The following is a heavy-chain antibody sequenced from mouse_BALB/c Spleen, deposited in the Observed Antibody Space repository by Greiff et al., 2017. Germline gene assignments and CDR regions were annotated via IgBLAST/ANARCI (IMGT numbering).Heavy chain of an antibody. J-gene: IGHJ3*01. CDR2: ISYSGST. Sequence: VQLQQSGPGLVKPSQSLSLTCTVTGYSITSDYAWNWIRQFPGNKLEWMGYISYSGSTSYNPSLKSRISITRDTSKNQFFLQLNSVTTEDTATYYCATYGSSPFAYWGQGTLVTVSA. V-gene: IGHV3-2*02. D-gene: IGHD1-1*01. CDR1: GYSITSDYA. CDR3: ATYGSSPFAY.